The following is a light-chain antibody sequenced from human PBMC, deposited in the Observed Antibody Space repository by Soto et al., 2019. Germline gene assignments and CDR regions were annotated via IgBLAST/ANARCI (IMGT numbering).Light chain of an antibody. V-gene: IGKV3-20*01. Sequence: EIVLTQSPGTLSLSPGERATVSCRASQSISSTSLAWYQQKPGQAPRLLIYGASTRATGIPDRFSGSESGTDFTLTISRLEPEDFVVYYCQQYGNSPFTFGQGTRLEI. J-gene: IGKJ5*01. CDR2: GAS. CDR1: QSISSTS. CDR3: QQYGNSPFT.